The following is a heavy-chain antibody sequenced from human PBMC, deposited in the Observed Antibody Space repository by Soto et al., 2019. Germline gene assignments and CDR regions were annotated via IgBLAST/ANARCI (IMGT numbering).Heavy chain of an antibody. D-gene: IGHD3-22*01. CDR2: ISAYNGNT. Sequence: GASVKVSCKASGYTFTSYGISWVRQAPGQGLEWMGWISAYNGNTKYAQKLQGRVTMITDTSTSTAYMELRSLRSDDTAVYYCAIDLLSGCLFDPWGQGTLVTLCS. CDR1: GYTFTSYG. J-gene: IGHJ5*02. V-gene: IGHV1-18*01. CDR3: AIDLLSGCLFDP.